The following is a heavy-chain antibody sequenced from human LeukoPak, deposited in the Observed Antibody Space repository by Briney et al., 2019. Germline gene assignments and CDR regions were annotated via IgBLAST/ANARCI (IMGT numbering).Heavy chain of an antibody. D-gene: IGHD1-7*01. CDR2: ISAYNGNT. CDR1: GYTFTSYG. CDR3: ARGESGTTPLYYYYYMDV. Sequence: ASVKVSCKASGYTFTSYGISWVRQAPGQGLEWMGWISAYNGNTNYAQKLQGRVTMTTDTSTSTAYMELRSLRSDDTAVYYCARGESGTTPLYYYYYMDVWGKGTTVTVSS. J-gene: IGHJ6*03. V-gene: IGHV1-18*01.